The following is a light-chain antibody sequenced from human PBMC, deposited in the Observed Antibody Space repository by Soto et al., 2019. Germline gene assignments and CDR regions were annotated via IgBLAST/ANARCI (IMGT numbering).Light chain of an antibody. Sequence: DIQMTQSPSSLSASVGDRVTITCRASQSIRSSLNWYQQKPGKAPKLLIYAASSLQSGVPSRFSGSGSGTDFTLTISSLQPEDFATYYCQQSYTTPRTFGQGTKLEIK. V-gene: IGKV1-39*01. CDR1: QSIRSS. CDR3: QQSYTTPRT. J-gene: IGKJ2*01. CDR2: AAS.